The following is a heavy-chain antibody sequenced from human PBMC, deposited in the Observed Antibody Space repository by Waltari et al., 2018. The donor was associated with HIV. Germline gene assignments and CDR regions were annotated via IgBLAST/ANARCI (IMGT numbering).Heavy chain of an antibody. Sequence: QVQLVESGGGVVQPGRSLRLSCAASGFTFSSYGMHWVRQAPGKGVEWVAVISYDGSNKYYADSVKGRFTISRDNSKNTLYLQMNSLRAEDTAVYYCAKDSGLYDYWGQGTLVTVSS. J-gene: IGHJ4*02. D-gene: IGHD3-10*01. CDR1: GFTFSSYG. V-gene: IGHV3-30*18. CDR2: ISYDGSNK. CDR3: AKDSGLYDY.